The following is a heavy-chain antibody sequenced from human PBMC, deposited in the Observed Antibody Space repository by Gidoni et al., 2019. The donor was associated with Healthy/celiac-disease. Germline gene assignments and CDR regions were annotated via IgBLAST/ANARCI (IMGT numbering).Heavy chain of an antibody. CDR1: GAPFSSYA. CDR2: IIPIFGTA. D-gene: IGHD3-9*01. CDR3: ASQARGLRYFDWLPNWFDP. V-gene: IGHV1-69*01. Sequence: QLVQSGAEVKKPGSSVKVSCTASGAPFSSYAISWVRQAPGQGLEWMGGIIPIFGTANYAQKCQGRVTMTADESTSTAYMELSSLRSEDTAVYYCASQARGLRYFDWLPNWFDPWGQGTLVTVSS. J-gene: IGHJ5*02.